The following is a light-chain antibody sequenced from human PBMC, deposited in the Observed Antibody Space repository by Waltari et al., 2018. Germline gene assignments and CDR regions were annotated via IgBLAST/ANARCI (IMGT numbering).Light chain of an antibody. CDR1: SGSVSSTSY. J-gene: IGLJ3*02. CDR2: KGT. Sequence: QTVVTQEPSLSVSPGGTVTLTCALSSGSVSSTSYATWYRQTPGQAPRTRVYKGTSRSFGVPDRFSGSVLGNKAALTITGAQADDESDYFCSMYMGSGIWVFGGGTQLTVL. CDR3: SMYMGSGIWV. V-gene: IGLV8-61*01.